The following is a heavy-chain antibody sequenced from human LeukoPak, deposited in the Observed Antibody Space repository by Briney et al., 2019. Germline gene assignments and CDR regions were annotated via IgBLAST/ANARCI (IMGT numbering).Heavy chain of an antibody. CDR2: IKSKTDGGTT. D-gene: IGHD5-18*01. CDR3: AHRDTTMVRVDY. CDR1: GFTFSSYS. Sequence: GGSLRLSCAASGFTFSSYSMNWVRQAPGKGLEWVGRIKSKTDGGTTDYAAPVKGRFTISRDDSKTTLYLQMTSLTTEDTAVYFCAHRDTTMVRVDYWGQGTLVTVSS. V-gene: IGHV3-15*01. J-gene: IGHJ4*02.